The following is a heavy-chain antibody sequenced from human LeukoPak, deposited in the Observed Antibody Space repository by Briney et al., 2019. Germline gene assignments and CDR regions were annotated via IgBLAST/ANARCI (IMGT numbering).Heavy chain of an antibody. V-gene: IGHV1-2*02. Sequence: ASVKVSCKASVYTFTGYYMHRVRQAPGQGLEWMGWINPNSGGTNYAQKFQGRVTMTRDTSISTAYMELSRLRSDDTAVYYCARDPLGVVVVAATFDYWGQGTLVTVSS. J-gene: IGHJ4*02. CDR1: VYTFTGYY. CDR3: ARDPLGVVVVAATFDY. D-gene: IGHD2-15*01. CDR2: INPNSGGT.